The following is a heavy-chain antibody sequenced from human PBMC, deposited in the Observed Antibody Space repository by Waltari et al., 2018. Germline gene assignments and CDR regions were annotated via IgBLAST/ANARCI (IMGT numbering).Heavy chain of an antibody. CDR2: IWRDSRVI. CDR1: DFSFSTDW. Sequence: EVQLVEYGGGLVRPGGSRRLSWSDSDFSFSTDWMPRVRQAPGKGLVWVSRIWRDSRVINYADFVSGRFIISRDNAKNMLYLQMNSLRVEDTAVYYCVRGNNMNGNILQYWGQGTLVSVSS. J-gene: IGHJ1*01. D-gene: IGHD1-1*01. CDR3: VRGNNMNGNILQY. V-gene: IGHV3-74*01.